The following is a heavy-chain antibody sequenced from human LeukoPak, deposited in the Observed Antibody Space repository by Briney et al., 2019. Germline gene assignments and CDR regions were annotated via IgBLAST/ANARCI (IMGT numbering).Heavy chain of an antibody. D-gene: IGHD3-22*01. V-gene: IGHV3-23*01. CDR2: ISGSGDST. CDR1: GFTFSSYA. CDR3: ARGYDSSGYYYQFGAFDI. Sequence: QPGGSLRLSCAASGFTFSSYAMSWVRQAPGKGLEWVSAISGSGDSTYYADSVKGRFTISRDNSKKTLYLQMNSLRAEDTAVYYCARGYDSSGYYYQFGAFDIWGQGTMVTVSS. J-gene: IGHJ3*02.